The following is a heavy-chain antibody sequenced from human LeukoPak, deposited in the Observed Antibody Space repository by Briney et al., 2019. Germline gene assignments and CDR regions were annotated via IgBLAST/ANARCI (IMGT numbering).Heavy chain of an antibody. CDR1: GFTFSSYA. J-gene: IGHJ4*02. CDR3: AKDRAIVVVPAARRFDY. CDR2: ISGSGGST. Sequence: GGSLRLSCAASGFTFSSYAMSWVRQAPGKGLEWVSAISGSGGSTYYADSVKGRFAISRDNSKNTLYLQMNSLRAVDTAVYYCAKDRAIVVVPAARRFDYWGQGTLVTVSS. D-gene: IGHD2-2*01. V-gene: IGHV3-23*01.